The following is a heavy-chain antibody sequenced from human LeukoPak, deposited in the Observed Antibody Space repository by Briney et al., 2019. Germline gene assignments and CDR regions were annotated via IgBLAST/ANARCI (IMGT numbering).Heavy chain of an antibody. V-gene: IGHV4-59*11. CDR1: GGSIRSHY. Sequence: PSETLSLTCTVSGGSIRSHYWSCVRQPPGKELGWCGYIYNTGSTRYNPSLKSRLPISVDTSKNQCSLRLNSVTAADTAMYYCAKGGRATQKHYAFWSERLYYSCMDVWGKGTTVTVSS. J-gene: IGHJ6*03. CDR2: IYNTGST. CDR3: AKGGRATQKHYAFWSERLYYSCMDV. D-gene: IGHD3-3*01.